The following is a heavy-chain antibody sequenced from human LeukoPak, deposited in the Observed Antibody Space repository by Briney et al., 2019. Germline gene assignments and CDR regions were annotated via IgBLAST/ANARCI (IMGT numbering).Heavy chain of an antibody. CDR2: INHSGST. D-gene: IGHD6-6*01. Sequence: PSETLSLTCAVYGGSFSGYYWSWFRNPPGKGLEWIGEINHSGSTNYNPSLSLKSRVTISLDTSKNQFSLMLNSVTAADTAVYYCAVSAAALFDPWGQGTLVTVSS. CDR1: GGSFSGYY. J-gene: IGHJ5*02. V-gene: IGHV4-34*01. CDR3: AVSAAALFDP.